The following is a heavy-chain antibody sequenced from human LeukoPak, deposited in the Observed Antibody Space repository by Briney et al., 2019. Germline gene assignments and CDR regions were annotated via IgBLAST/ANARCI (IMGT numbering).Heavy chain of an antibody. CDR1: GFTFSSYW. CDR2: IKQDGSEK. D-gene: IGHD3-3*01. J-gene: IGHJ4*02. Sequence: GGSLRLSCAASGFTFSSYWMSWVRQAPGKGLEWVANIKQDGSEKYYVDSVKGRFTISRDNAKNSLYLQMSSLRAEDTAVYYCARDRITIFGVVTRDYWGQGTLVTVSS. CDR3: ARDRITIFGVVTRDY. V-gene: IGHV3-7*01.